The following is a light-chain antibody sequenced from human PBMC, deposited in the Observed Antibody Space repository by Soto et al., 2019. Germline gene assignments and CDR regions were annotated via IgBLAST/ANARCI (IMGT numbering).Light chain of an antibody. J-gene: IGKJ2*01. CDR3: QQYYSYPYT. V-gene: IGKV1-17*01. CDR1: QGIRND. Sequence: DIQITQSPASLSASVGDRVTITCRASQGIRNDLAWYQQKPGKAPKLLIYAASTLQSGVPSRFSGSGSGTDFTLTISCLQSEDFATYYCQQYYSYPYTFGQGTKVDI. CDR2: AAS.